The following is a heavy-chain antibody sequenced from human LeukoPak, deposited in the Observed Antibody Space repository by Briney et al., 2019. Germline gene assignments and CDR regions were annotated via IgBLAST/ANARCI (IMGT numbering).Heavy chain of an antibody. CDR2: IYTSGST. CDR1: GGSISSYY. J-gene: IGHJ4*02. CDR3: ARDYSSGWYRGGYFDY. V-gene: IGHV4-4*07. Sequence: PSETLSLTCTVSGGSISSYYWSWIRQPAGKGLEWIGRIYTSGSTNYNPSLKSRVTISVDTSKNQFSLKLSSVTAADTAVYYCARDYSSGWYRGGYFDYWGQGTLVTVSS. D-gene: IGHD6-19*01.